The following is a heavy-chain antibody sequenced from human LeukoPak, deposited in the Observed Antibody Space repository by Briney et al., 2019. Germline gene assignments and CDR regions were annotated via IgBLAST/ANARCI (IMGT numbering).Heavy chain of an antibody. D-gene: IGHD2-21*02. CDR1: GFPFISYA. CDR2: ISGSGDTT. Sequence: PGGSLRLSCAASGFPFISYAMSWVRQAPGKGLEWVSAISGSGDTTYSADSVRGRFTISRDNAKNSLYLQMNSLRAEDTAVYYCASAAYCGGDCYLYFDYWGQGSLVTVSS. V-gene: IGHV3-23*01. J-gene: IGHJ4*02. CDR3: ASAAYCGGDCYLYFDY.